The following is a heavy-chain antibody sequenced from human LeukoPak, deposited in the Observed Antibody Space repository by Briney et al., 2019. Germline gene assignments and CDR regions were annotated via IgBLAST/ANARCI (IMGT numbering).Heavy chain of an antibody. D-gene: IGHD1-26*01. V-gene: IGHV3-7*01. CDR3: AKPPRWEYYFDY. CDR2: IKQDGSGK. J-gene: IGHJ4*02. CDR1: GFTFSSYW. Sequence: PGGSLRLSCAASGFTFSSYWMSWVRQAPGKGLEWVANIKQDGSGKYYVDSVKGRFTISRDNAKSSLYLQMNSLRAEDTAVYYCAKPPRWEYYFDYWGQGTLVTVSS.